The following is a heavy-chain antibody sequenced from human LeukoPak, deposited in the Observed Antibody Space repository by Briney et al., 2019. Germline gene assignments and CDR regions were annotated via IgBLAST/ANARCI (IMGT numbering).Heavy chain of an antibody. D-gene: IGHD1-26*01. CDR2: ISYDGSNK. J-gene: IGHJ4*02. V-gene: IGHV3-30*18. Sequence: GGSLRLSCAASGFTFSSYGMHWVRQAPGKGLEGVAVISYDGSNKYYAHSVKGRFTIPRDNSKSTLYLQMNSLRAEDTAVYYCANADLDSGRPSAYWGQGTLVTVSS. CDR1: GFTFSSYG. CDR3: ANADLDSGRPSAY.